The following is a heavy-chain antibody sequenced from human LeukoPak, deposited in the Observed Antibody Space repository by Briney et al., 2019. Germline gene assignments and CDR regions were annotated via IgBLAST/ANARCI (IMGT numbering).Heavy chain of an antibody. J-gene: IGHJ4*02. CDR2: INPNSGGT. D-gene: IGHD6-19*01. CDR3: ASSGWQNYFDY. V-gene: IGHV1-2*06. CDR1: GYSFTSYD. Sequence: ASVKVSCKASGYSFTSYDINWVRQAPGQGLEWMGRINPNSGGTNYAQKFQGRVTMTRDMSISTAYMELSRLRSDDTAVYYCASSGWQNYFDYWGQGTLVTVSS.